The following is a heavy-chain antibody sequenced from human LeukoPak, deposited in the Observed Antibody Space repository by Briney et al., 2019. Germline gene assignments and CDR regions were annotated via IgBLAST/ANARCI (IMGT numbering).Heavy chain of an antibody. D-gene: IGHD6-13*01. J-gene: IGHJ4*02. CDR3: AKLAAVGTFFDY. V-gene: IGHV3-23*01. CDR2: IDNGGGST. CDR1: GFTFSNYA. Sequence: GSLRLSCAASGFTFSNYAMSWVRQAPGKGLGWVSTIDNGGGSTYHADSVKGRLTVSRDNSKNTLYLQMNSLRAEDTAVYYCAKLAAVGTFFDYWGQGTLVTVSS.